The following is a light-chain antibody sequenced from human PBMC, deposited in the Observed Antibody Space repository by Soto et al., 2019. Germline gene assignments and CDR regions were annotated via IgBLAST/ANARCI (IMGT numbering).Light chain of an antibody. CDR1: QGIKND. CDR2: GAS. V-gene: IGKV1-6*01. J-gene: IGKJ3*01. CDR3: QKCDYLPI. Sequence: AIPMTQSPSSLSASVGDRVTITCRASQGIKNDLAWYQQKPGKAPQLLIYGASSLHRGVPSRFSGRTSGVDFTLTISSLQPEDFATYYCQKCDYLPIFGPGTTVDFK.